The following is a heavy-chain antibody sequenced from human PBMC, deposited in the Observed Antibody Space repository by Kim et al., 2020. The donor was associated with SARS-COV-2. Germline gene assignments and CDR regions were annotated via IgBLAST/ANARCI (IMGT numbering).Heavy chain of an antibody. CDR2: INHSGST. CDR3: ARVVGKQLDY. D-gene: IGHD2-2*01. CDR1: GGSFSGYY. J-gene: IGHJ4*02. Sequence: SETLSLTCAVYGGSFSGYYWSWIRQPPGKGLEWIGEINHSGSTNYNPSLKLRVTISVDTSKNQFSLNLSSLTAADTAVYYCARVVGKQLDYWGQGTLVTV. V-gene: IGHV4-34*01.